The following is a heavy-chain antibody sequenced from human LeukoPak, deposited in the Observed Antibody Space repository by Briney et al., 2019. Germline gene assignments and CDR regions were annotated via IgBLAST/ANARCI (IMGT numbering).Heavy chain of an antibody. CDR1: GGSISSGGYY. J-gene: IGHJ4*02. Sequence: PSETLSLTCTVSGGSISSGGYYRSWIRQPPGKGLEWIGYIYHSGSTYYNPSLKSRVTISVDRSKNQFSLKLSSVTAADTAVYYCASYCSSTSCYKVFDYWGQGTLVTVSS. CDR2: IYHSGST. V-gene: IGHV4-30-2*01. CDR3: ASYCSSTSCYKVFDY. D-gene: IGHD2-2*02.